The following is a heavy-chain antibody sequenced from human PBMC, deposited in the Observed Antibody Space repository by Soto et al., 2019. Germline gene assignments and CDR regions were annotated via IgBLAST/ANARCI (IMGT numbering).Heavy chain of an antibody. Sequence: RLPCAASGVTFISYGMHWVRHAPGKRLEWVAVLSYDGSNKYYADSVNGGFNISRDNSKNTLYLQTNSLRAEDTAVYYCAKANTMIVVVIPSFDYWGQGILVPVSS. D-gene: IGHD3-22*01. V-gene: IGHV3-30*18. CDR1: GVTFISYG. CDR2: LSYDGSNK. J-gene: IGHJ4*01. CDR3: AKANTMIVVVIPSFDY.